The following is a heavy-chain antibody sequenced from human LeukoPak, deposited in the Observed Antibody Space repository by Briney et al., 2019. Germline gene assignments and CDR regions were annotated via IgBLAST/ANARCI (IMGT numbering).Heavy chain of an antibody. CDR1: GYSFTSYW. Sequence: GESLKISCKGSGYSFTSYWIGWVRQMPGKGLEWMGIIYPGDSGTRYSPSFQGQVTISADKSISTAYLQWSSLKASDTAMYYCARRYYYDSSGYSYYFDYWGQGTLVTVSS. D-gene: IGHD3-22*01. V-gene: IGHV5-51*03. CDR2: IYPGDSGT. J-gene: IGHJ4*02. CDR3: ARRYYYDSSGYSYYFDY.